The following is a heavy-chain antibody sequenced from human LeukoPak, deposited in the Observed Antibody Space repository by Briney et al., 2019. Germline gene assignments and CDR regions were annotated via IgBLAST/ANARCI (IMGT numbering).Heavy chain of an antibody. D-gene: IGHD3-22*01. CDR1: GFTFSNAW. CDR2: IKSKTDGGTT. Sequence: GGSLRLSCAASGFTFSNAWMSWVRQAPGKGLEWVGRIKSKTDGGTTDYAAPVKGRFTISRDDSKNTLYLQMNSLKTEDTAVYYCTTAVKYYDSSGYYLPGFFDYWGQGTLVTVSS. CDR3: TTAVKYYDSSGYYLPGFFDY. V-gene: IGHV3-15*01. J-gene: IGHJ4*02.